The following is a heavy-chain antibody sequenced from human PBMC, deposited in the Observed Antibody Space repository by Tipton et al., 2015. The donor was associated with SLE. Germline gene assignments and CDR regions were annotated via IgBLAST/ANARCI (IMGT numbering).Heavy chain of an antibody. CDR2: IYYSGST. J-gene: IGHJ3*02. Sequence: TLSLTCTVSGGSINSSSHYWGWIRQPPGKGLEWIGTIYYSGSTDYNPSLKSRVTISVDTSNNQFSLKLSSVTAADTAVYYCARDLGSGGAFDIWGQGTMVTVSS. D-gene: IGHD1-26*01. CDR3: ARDLGSGGAFDI. CDR1: GGSINSSSHY. V-gene: IGHV4-39*07.